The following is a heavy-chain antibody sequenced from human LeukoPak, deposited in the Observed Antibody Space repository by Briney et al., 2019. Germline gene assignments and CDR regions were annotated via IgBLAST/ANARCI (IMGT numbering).Heavy chain of an antibody. J-gene: IGHJ6*04. Sequence: GGSLRLSCAASGFTFSSYWMHWVRQAPGKGLVWVSRINSDGSSTSYADSVKGRFTISRDNAKNTLYLQMNSLRAEGTAVYYCAGDKVVVVPAAQYYYYYGMDVWGKGTTVTVSS. CDR3: AGDKVVVVPAAQYYYYYGMDV. D-gene: IGHD2-2*01. V-gene: IGHV3-74*01. CDR2: INSDGSST. CDR1: GFTFSSYW.